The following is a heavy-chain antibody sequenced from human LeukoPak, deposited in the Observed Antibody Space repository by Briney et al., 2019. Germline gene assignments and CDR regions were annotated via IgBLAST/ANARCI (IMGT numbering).Heavy chain of an antibody. CDR3: ASTFYGDSPPY. J-gene: IGHJ4*02. Sequence: GGSLRLSCAASGFTVSSNYMSWVCQAPGKGLEWVSVIYSGGSAYYADSVKGRFTVSRDNSKDTLYLQMNSLRAEDTAVYYCASTFYGDSPPYWGQGTLVTVSS. D-gene: IGHD4-17*01. CDR1: GFTVSSNY. V-gene: IGHV3-66*01. CDR2: IYSGGSA.